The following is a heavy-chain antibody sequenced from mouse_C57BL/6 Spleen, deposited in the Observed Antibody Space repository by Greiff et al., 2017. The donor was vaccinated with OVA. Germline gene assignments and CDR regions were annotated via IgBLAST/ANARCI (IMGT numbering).Heavy chain of an antibody. CDR3: ARSGANWDFDY. V-gene: IGHV1-50*01. J-gene: IGHJ2*01. D-gene: IGHD4-1*01. CDR1: GYTFTSYW. Sequence: QVQLQQPGAELVKPGASVKLSCKASGYTFTSYWMQWVKQRPGQGLEWIGEIDPSDSYTNYNQKFKGKATLTVDTSSSTAYMQRSSLTSEDSAVYYCARSGANWDFDYWGQGTTLTVSS. CDR2: IDPSDSYT.